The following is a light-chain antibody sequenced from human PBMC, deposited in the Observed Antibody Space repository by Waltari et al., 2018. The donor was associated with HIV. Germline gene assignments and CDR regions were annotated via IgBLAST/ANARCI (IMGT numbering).Light chain of an antibody. Sequence: SYELTQPPSVSASPGQTARITCSGDALPKQYVYWYQQRPGQAPVLVIYKDNERPSGSPERFSGSSSGTTVTLTISGVQAEDEADYYCQSVESSGSRVFGGGTKLTVL. CDR3: QSVESSGSRV. CDR1: ALPKQY. CDR2: KDN. J-gene: IGLJ3*02. V-gene: IGLV3-25*03.